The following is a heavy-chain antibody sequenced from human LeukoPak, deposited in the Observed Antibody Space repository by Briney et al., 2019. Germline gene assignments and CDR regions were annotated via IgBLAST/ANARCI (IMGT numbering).Heavy chain of an antibody. J-gene: IGHJ5*02. CDR2: IKQDGSEE. D-gene: IGHD6-13*01. CDR1: GFAFSSYW. V-gene: IGHV3-7*01. CDR3: ARGHSSSPNWFDP. Sequence: GGSLRLSCAASGFAFSSYWMSWVRQAPGKGLEWVASIKQDGSEEYYVDSVKGRFTISRDNAKNSLYLQMNSLRAEDTAVYYCARGHSSSPNWFDPWGQGTLVTVSS.